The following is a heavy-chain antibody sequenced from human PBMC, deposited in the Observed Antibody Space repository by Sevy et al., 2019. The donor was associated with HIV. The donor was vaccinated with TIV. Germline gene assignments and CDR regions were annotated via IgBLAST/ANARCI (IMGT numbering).Heavy chain of an antibody. CDR3: AREDGSRQYFQY. D-gene: IGHD6-13*01. CDR2: ISNSGSII. J-gene: IGHJ1*01. CDR1: GLTFSSYE. Sequence: GGSLRLSCVASGLTFSSYEMNWVRQAPGKGLEWVSDISNSGSIIYYEDSVKGRFTISRDNAKNSLYLQMNSLRAEDTAVYDCAREDGSRQYFQYWGQCTLVTVSS. V-gene: IGHV3-48*03.